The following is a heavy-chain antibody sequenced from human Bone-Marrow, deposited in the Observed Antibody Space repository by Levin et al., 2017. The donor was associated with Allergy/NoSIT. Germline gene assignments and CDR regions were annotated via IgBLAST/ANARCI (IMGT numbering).Heavy chain of an antibody. Sequence: GGSLRLSCAASGFNFDDYTMHWVRQAPGKGLEWVSLISWDGGSTSYADSVKGRFTISRDNSKNSLYLQMNGLRTEDTALYYCAKGSYTSSSWWGNFDYWGQGTLVTVSS. CDR1: GFNFDDYT. D-gene: IGHD6-6*01. V-gene: IGHV3-43*01. CDR2: ISWDGGST. J-gene: IGHJ4*02. CDR3: AKGSYTSSSWWGNFDY.